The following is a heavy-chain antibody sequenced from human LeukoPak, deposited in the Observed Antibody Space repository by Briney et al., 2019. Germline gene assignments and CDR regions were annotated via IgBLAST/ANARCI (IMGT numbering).Heavy chain of an antibody. CDR1: GFTFSSYS. Sequence: GGSLRLSCAASGFTFSSYSMNWVRQAPGKGLEWVSSISSSSSYIYYADSVKGRFTISRDNAKNSLYLQMNSLRAEDTAVYYCARDTCSGGSCYSTINDYWGQGTLVTVSS. CDR3: ARDTCSGGSCYSTINDY. CDR2: ISSSSSYI. D-gene: IGHD2-15*01. V-gene: IGHV3-21*04. J-gene: IGHJ4*02.